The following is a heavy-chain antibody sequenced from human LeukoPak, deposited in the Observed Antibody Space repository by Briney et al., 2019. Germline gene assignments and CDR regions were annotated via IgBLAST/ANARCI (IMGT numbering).Heavy chain of an antibody. D-gene: IGHD3-10*01. J-gene: IGHJ4*02. CDR3: ARGSGSYYSHYDY. Sequence: GGSLRLSCAASGFTFSSYAMSRVRQAPGKGLEWVSAISGSGGSTYYADSVKGRFTISRDNSKNTLYLQMNSLRAEDTAVYYCARGSGSYYSHYDYWGQGTLVTVSS. CDR2: ISGSGGST. CDR1: GFTFSSYA. V-gene: IGHV3-23*01.